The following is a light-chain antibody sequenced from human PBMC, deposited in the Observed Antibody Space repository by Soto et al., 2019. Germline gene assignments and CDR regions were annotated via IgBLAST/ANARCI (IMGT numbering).Light chain of an antibody. CDR2: DVS. J-gene: IGLJ1*01. V-gene: IGLV2-11*01. Sequence: QSALTQPRSVSGSPGQSVTFSCTGTSSDVGGFDYVSWVQQHPGKVPKLMIYDVSKRPSGVPDRFSGSKSGNTASLTISGRQAEDEADYYCCSYAGTFRGYVFGTGTKVTVL. CDR3: CSYAGTFRGYV. CDR1: SSDVGGFDY.